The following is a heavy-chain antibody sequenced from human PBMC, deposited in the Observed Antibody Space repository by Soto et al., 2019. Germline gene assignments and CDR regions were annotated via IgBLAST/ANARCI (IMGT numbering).Heavy chain of an antibody. D-gene: IGHD1-26*01. Sequence: GGSLRLSCAASGFTFSNYGIHWVRQAPGKGLEWVAVISHDGNKKYYADSVKGRFTISRDNSKKTVYLQMNSLRAEDTAVYYCAKTEEWELLYYYYGMDVWGQGTTVTVSS. CDR1: GFTFSNYG. V-gene: IGHV3-30*18. CDR2: ISHDGNKK. J-gene: IGHJ6*02. CDR3: AKTEEWELLYYYYGMDV.